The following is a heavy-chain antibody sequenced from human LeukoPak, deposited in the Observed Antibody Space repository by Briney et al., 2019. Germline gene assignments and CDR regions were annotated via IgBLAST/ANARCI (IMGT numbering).Heavy chain of an antibody. Sequence: PGGSLRLSCAASGFTFDDYGMSWVRQAPGKGLEWVSGIIWNGGSTGYADSVKGRFTISRDNAKNSLYLQMNSLRAEDTALYYCARELGRYYYDSSGYYPFDYWGQGTLVTVSS. CDR2: IIWNGGST. V-gene: IGHV3-20*04. D-gene: IGHD3-22*01. CDR3: ARELGRYYYDSSGYYPFDY. J-gene: IGHJ4*02. CDR1: GFTFDDYG.